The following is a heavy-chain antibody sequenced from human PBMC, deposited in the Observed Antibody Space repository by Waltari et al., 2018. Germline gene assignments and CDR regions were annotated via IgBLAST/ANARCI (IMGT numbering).Heavy chain of an antibody. Sequence: QVQLVQSGAEVKQPGASVKVSCKASGSTLNAYSLSWVRQAPGQGLEWMGWISAYNGDTNYAQKFQGRVTMTTDTSTNTAYMELKNLRSDDTAVYYCAREYNYFDFWGQGSLVTVSS. V-gene: IGHV1-18*01. D-gene: IGHD1-20*01. CDR2: ISAYNGDT. CDR3: AREYNYFDF. CDR1: GSTLNAYS. J-gene: IGHJ4*02.